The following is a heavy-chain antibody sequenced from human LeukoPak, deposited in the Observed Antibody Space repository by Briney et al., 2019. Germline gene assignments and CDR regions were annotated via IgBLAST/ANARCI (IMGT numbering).Heavy chain of an antibody. J-gene: IGHJ6*02. CDR1: KFTFSSYA. V-gene: IGHV3-23*01. Sequence: GGSLRLSCAASKFTFSSYAMSWVRQAPGKGLEWVSTISGSGGNTYYADSVKGRFTISRDNSRNTLYLQMNSLRAEDTAVYYCAKAHYYYYYGMDVWGLGTTVTVSS. CDR2: ISGSGGNT. CDR3: AKAHYYYYYGMDV.